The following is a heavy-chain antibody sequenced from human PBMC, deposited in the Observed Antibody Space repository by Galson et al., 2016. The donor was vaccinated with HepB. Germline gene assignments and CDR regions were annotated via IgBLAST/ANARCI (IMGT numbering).Heavy chain of an antibody. CDR3: ARDSVQFRGSDY. D-gene: IGHD3-10*01. J-gene: IGHJ4*02. Sequence: TLSLTCTVSGGSIRSDGYFWSWIRQHPGKGLEWIGYIYHTGTTYYNPSLKSRVTISVDRSNNQFSLEVNSATAADTAVYYCARDSVQFRGSDYWGRGTLVIVSS. CDR1: GGSIRSDGYF. CDR2: IYHTGTT. V-gene: IGHV4-31*03.